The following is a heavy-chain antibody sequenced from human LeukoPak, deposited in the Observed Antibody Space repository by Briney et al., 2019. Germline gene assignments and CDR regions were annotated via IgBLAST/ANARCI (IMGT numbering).Heavy chain of an antibody. J-gene: IGHJ4*02. D-gene: IGHD6-19*01. Sequence: ASVKVSCKASGYTFASYGISWVRQAPGQGLEWMGWISAYNGNTNYAQKLQGRVTMTTDTSTSTAYMELRSLRSDDTAVYYCARELKYSSGWYPGDNWGQGTLVTVSS. CDR3: ARELKYSSGWYPGDN. CDR2: ISAYNGNT. CDR1: GYTFASYG. V-gene: IGHV1-18*01.